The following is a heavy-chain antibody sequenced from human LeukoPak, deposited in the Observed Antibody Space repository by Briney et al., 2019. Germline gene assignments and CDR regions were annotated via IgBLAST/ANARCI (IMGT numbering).Heavy chain of an antibody. CDR2: ISAYNGNT. Sequence: ASVKVSCKASGYTFTSYGISWVRQAPGQGLEWMGWISAYNGNTNYAQKLQGRVTMTTDTCTSTAYMELRSLRSDDTAVYYCARVSRVLYDSSGYYLDYWGQGTLVTVSS. J-gene: IGHJ4*02. CDR3: ARVSRVLYDSSGYYLDY. V-gene: IGHV1-18*01. D-gene: IGHD3-22*01. CDR1: GYTFTSYG.